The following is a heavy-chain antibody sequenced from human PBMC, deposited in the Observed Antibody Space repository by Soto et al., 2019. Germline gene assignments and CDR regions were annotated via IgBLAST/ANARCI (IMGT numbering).Heavy chain of an antibody. J-gene: IGHJ3*02. CDR1: GFTFSSYG. D-gene: IGHD3-10*01. CDR2: ISYDGSNK. V-gene: IGHV3-30*03. Sequence: QVQLVESGGGVVQPGRSLRLSCAASGFTFSSYGMHWVRQAPGKGLEWVAVISYDGSNKYYADSVKGRFTISRDNSKNTLYLQMNSLKSDDTAVYYCGTGSAFDIWGQGTMVTVSP. CDR3: GTGSAFDI.